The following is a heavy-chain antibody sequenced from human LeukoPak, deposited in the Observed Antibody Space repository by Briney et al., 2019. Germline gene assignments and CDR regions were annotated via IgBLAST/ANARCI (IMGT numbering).Heavy chain of an antibody. D-gene: IGHD3-22*01. J-gene: IGHJ6*03. CDR2: IYYSGST. CDR1: GGSISNYY. Sequence: PSETLSLTCTVSGGSISNYYWSWIRQPPGKGLGWIGYIYYSGSTNYNPSLKSRVTISVDTSKNQFSLKLSSVTAADTAVYYCARGRRHYYDRCYYYMDVWGKGTTVTVSS. V-gene: IGHV4-59*01. CDR3: ARGRRHYYDRCYYYMDV.